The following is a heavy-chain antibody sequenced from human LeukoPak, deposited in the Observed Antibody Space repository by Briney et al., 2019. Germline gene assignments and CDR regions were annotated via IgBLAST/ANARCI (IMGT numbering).Heavy chain of an antibody. Sequence: GGSLRLSCAASGFTFDDYAMHWVRQAPGKGLEWVSVIYSGGSTYYADSVKGRFTISRDNSKNTLYLQMNSLRAEDTAVYYCARENGSGWFYYFDYWGQGTLVTVSS. V-gene: IGHV3-66*01. D-gene: IGHD6-19*01. CDR3: ARENGSGWFYYFDY. CDR2: IYSGGST. CDR1: GFTFDDYA. J-gene: IGHJ4*02.